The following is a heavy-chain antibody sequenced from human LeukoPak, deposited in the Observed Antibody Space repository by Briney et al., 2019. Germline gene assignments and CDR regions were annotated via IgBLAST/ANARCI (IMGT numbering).Heavy chain of an antibody. CDR1: GVSINGHY. Sequence: SETLSLTCTVSGVSINGHYWSWIRQPPGKGLEWIGLIYDSESANYKSSLESRVTMTLDTSKNQFSLKLNSVTAADTAVYYCARVLQNYYHLDVWGEGTTVTVSS. D-gene: IGHD3-3*01. V-gene: IGHV4-59*11. J-gene: IGHJ6*03. CDR3: ARVLQNYYHLDV. CDR2: IYDSESA.